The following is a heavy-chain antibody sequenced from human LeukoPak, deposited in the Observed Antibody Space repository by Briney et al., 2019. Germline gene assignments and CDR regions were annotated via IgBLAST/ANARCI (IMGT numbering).Heavy chain of an antibody. V-gene: IGHV3-23*01. J-gene: IGHJ4*02. CDR2: ISGSGGST. CDR3: AKGGGGVLAS. Sequence: GGSLRLSCAASGFTFSSYSMSWVRQAPGKGLEWVSSISGSGGSTYYADSVKGRFTISRDNSKNTLFLQMNSLKADDTAVYYCAKGGGGVLASWGQGTLVTVSS. CDR1: GFTFSSYS. D-gene: IGHD3-16*01.